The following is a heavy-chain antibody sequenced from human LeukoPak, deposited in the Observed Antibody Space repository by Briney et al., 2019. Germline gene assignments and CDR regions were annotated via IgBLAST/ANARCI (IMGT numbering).Heavy chain of an antibody. CDR1: GGSISSSSYY. J-gene: IGHJ5*02. Sequence: PSETLSLTCTVSGGSISSSSYYWGWIRQPPGKGLEWIGSIYYSGSTYYNPSLKSRVTISVDTSKNQFSLKLSSVTAADTAVYYCATSSRGVNWFDPRGQGTLVTVSS. CDR3: ATSSRGVNWFDP. CDR2: IYYSGST. V-gene: IGHV4-39*01. D-gene: IGHD6-13*01.